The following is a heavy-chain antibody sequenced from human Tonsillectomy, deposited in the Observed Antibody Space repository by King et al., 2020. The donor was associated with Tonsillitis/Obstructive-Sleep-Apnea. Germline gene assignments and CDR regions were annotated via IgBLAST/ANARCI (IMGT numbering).Heavy chain of an antibody. CDR1: GFTFSSYD. CDR2: IGIVGDP. CDR3: ARESWSHYGMDV. J-gene: IGHJ6*02. Sequence: VQLVESGGGLVQLGGSLRLSCAAPGFTFSSYDMHWVRQATGKGLEWAPVIGIVGDPYYPGSVKGRFTISRENAKNSLYLQMNSLRAGDTAVYYCARESWSHYGMDVWGQGTTVTVSS. D-gene: IGHD6-13*01. V-gene: IGHV3-13*05.